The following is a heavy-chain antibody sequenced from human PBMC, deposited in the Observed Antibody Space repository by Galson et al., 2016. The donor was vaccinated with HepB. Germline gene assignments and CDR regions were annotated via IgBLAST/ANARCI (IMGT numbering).Heavy chain of an antibody. V-gene: IGHV3-7*01. Sequence: SLRLSCAASGFTFNFYLMSWVRQAPGKGLEWVANINQDGSEKSYMDSVKGRFTISRDNAKNSLYLQMNSLRAEDTAVYYCAKNFGGYVGDTFDMWGQGTMVTVSS. D-gene: IGHD5-12*01. CDR1: GFTFNFYL. J-gene: IGHJ3*02. CDR3: AKNFGGYVGDTFDM. CDR2: INQDGSEK.